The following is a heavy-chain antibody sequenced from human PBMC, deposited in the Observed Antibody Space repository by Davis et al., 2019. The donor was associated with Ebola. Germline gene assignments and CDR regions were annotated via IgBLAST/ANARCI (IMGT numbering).Heavy chain of an antibody. D-gene: IGHD2-15*01. Sequence: SETLSLTCAVYGASFSGYYWSWIRQPPGKGLEWIGEINHSGSTNYNPSLKSRVTISVDTSKNQFSLKLSSVTAADTAVYYCARGVGSGGTVLYYYYGMDVWGQGTTVTVSS. CDR3: ARGVGSGGTVLYYYYGMDV. CDR1: GASFSGYY. J-gene: IGHJ6*02. CDR2: INHSGST. V-gene: IGHV4-34*01.